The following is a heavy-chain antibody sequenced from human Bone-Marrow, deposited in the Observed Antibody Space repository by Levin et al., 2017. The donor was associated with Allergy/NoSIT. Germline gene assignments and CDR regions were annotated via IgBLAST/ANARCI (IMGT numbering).Heavy chain of an antibody. D-gene: IGHD2/OR15-2a*01. V-gene: IGHV1-46*01. CDR1: GDTFTTYY. CDR2: INPSSGNT. J-gene: IGHJ6*02. CDR3: ARTLPRGYNGMAV. Sequence: ASVKVSCKASGDTFTTYYIHWVRQAPGQGLEWMGIINPSSGNTSHAQKFQGRVSMTRDTSTSTVYLELSSLTSEDTAVYYCARTLPRGYNGMAVWGQGATVTASS.